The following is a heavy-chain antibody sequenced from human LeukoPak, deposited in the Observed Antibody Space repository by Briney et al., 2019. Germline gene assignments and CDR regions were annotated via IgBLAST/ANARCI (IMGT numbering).Heavy chain of an antibody. D-gene: IGHD3-10*01. J-gene: IGHJ4*02. CDR2: ISYSGST. Sequence: TSETLSLTCTVSGGSINSGGYYWSWIRQHPGKGLEWTGYISYSGSTYYNPSLKSRVTISLDTSKNQFSLKLSSVTAADTAVYYCASRSGDFDYWGQGTLVTVSS. CDR3: ASRSGDFDY. V-gene: IGHV4-31*03. CDR1: GGSINSGGYY.